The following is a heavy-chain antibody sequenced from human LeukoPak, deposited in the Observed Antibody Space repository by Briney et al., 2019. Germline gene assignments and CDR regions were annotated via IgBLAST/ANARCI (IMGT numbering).Heavy chain of an antibody. CDR1: GYTFTSYY. CDR3: ARERGTYYDSSGYSFDY. Sequence: ASVKVSCKASGYTFTSYYMHWVRQAPGQGLEWMGIINPSGGSTSYAQKFQGRVTMTRDTSTSTVYKELSSLRSEDTAVYYCARERGTYYDSSGYSFDYWGQGTLVTVSS. D-gene: IGHD3-22*01. J-gene: IGHJ4*02. V-gene: IGHV1-46*01. CDR2: INPSGGST.